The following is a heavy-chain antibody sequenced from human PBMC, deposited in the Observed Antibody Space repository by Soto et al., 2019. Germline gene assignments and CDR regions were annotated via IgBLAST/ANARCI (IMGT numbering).Heavy chain of an antibody. CDR3: AKREGYGSIDC. D-gene: IGHD1-1*01. V-gene: IGHV3-23*01. CDR2: ISGSGGDT. J-gene: IGHJ4*02. CDR1: GFTFSSYA. Sequence: EVQLLESGGGLEQPGGSLRLSCAASGFTFSSYAMSWVRQAPGKGLEWVSVISGSGGDTYYADSVKGRFAISRDNSRNTLYLQMNSLRAEDTAVYYWAKREGYGSIDCWGQGTLVTVSS.